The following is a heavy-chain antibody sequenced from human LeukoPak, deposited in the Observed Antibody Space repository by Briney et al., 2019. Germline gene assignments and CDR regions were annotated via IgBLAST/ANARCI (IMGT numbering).Heavy chain of an antibody. CDR2: ISSSSSYI. J-gene: IGHJ4*02. D-gene: IGHD6-19*01. CDR3: ARDLVAVAGTRVY. CDR1: GFTFSSYS. V-gene: IGHV3-21*01. Sequence: GGSLRLSCAASGFTFSSYSMNWVRQAPGKGLEWVSSISSSSSYIYYADSVKGRFTISRDNAKNSLYLQMNSLRAEDTAVYYCARDLVAVAGTRVYWGQGTLVTVSS.